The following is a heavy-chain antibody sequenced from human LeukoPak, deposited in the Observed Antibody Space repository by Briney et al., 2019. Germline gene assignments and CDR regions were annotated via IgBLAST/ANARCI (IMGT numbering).Heavy chain of an antibody. V-gene: IGHV1-69*04. J-gene: IGHJ4*02. CDR3: ASHLVEGADYFDY. CDR1: GGTFSIYA. D-gene: IGHD2-15*01. Sequence: SVKLSCKASGGTFSIYAISWVRQAPGQGLEWVGRIISILGIANYAQKFQGRVTITADKSTSTAYMELSSLRSEDTAVYYCASHLVEGADYFDYWGQGTLVTVSS. CDR2: IISILGIA.